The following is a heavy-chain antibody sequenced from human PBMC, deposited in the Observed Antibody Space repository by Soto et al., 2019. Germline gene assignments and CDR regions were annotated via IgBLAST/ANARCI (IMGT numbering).Heavy chain of an antibody. CDR3: ARDGRIAVAGSFGY. CDR1: GFTFSSYE. Sequence: VQLVESGGGLVQPGGSLRLSCAASGFTFSSYEMNWVRQAPGKGLEWVSYISSSGSTIYYADSVKGRFTISRDNAKNSLYLQMNSLRAEDTAVYYCARDGRIAVAGSFGYWGQGTLVTVSS. J-gene: IGHJ4*02. V-gene: IGHV3-48*03. CDR2: ISSSGSTI. D-gene: IGHD6-19*01.